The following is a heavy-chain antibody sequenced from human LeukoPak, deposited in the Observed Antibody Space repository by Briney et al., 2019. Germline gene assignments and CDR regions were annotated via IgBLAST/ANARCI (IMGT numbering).Heavy chain of an antibody. D-gene: IGHD1-1*01. J-gene: IGHJ4*02. CDR3: ARGVNELPADY. V-gene: IGHV3-53*01. CDR2: INSGGST. CDR1: GFTVSSNY. Sequence: PGGSLRLSCAASGFTVSSNYMSWVRQAPGKGLEWVSVINSGGSTYYADSVKGRFTISRDNSKNTLYLQMNSLRAEDTAVYYCARGVNELPADYWGQGTLVTVSS.